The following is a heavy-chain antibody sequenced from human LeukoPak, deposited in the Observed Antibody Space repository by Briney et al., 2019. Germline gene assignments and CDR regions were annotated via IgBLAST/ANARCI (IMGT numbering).Heavy chain of an antibody. CDR1: GFTFSSYW. D-gene: IGHD2-2*02. CDR3: ARMSGYCSRTSCYTPPFDY. J-gene: IGHJ4*02. Sequence: GGSLRLSCAASGFTFSSYWMSWVRQAPGKGLEWVANIKQDGSEKYYVDSVKGRFTISRDNAKNSLYLQTNSLRAEDTAVHYCARMSGYCSRTSCYTPPFDYWGQGTLVTVSS. CDR2: IKQDGSEK. V-gene: IGHV3-7*01.